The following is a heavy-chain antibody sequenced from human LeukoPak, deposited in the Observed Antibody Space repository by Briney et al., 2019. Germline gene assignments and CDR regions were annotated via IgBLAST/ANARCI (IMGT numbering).Heavy chain of an antibody. J-gene: IGHJ4*02. CDR3: AKDRYSSGWLFDY. CDR2: IRNDGHNK. D-gene: IGHD6-19*01. Sequence: PGGSPRLSCAASGFTFSSYGIHWVRQAPGKGLEWVAFIRNDGHNKYYADSVKDRFTISRDNSKNTLYLQMNSLRAEDTAIYYCAKDRYSSGWLFDYWGQGTLVTVSS. V-gene: IGHV3-30*02. CDR1: GFTFSSYG.